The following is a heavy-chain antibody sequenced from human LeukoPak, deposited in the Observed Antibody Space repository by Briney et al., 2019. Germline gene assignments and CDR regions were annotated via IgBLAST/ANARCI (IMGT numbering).Heavy chain of an antibody. CDR1: GYSFTSYY. CDR3: ARVFVGWFDP. Sequence: ASVKVSCKASGYSFTSYYMHWVRQAPGQGLEWMGWISAYNGNTNYAQKLQGRVTMTTDTSTSTAYMELRSLRSDDTAVYYCARVFVGWFDPWGQGTLVTVSS. V-gene: IGHV1-18*04. CDR2: ISAYNGNT. D-gene: IGHD3-10*01. J-gene: IGHJ5*02.